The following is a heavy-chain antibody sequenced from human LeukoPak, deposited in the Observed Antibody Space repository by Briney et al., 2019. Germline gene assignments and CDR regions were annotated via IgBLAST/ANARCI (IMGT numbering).Heavy chain of an antibody. CDR3: ARWSYSGGWLIDY. CDR2: INQGASAA. CDR1: GFIFSGNY. D-gene: IGHD1-26*01. J-gene: IGHJ4*02. Sequence: GGSLRLSCAASGFIFSGNYMTWVRQAPGKGLEWVANINQGASAAAYGDSVRGRFTISRDNANNLVYLQMNSLRAEDTAFYYYARWSYSGGWLIDYWGRGTLVTVSS. V-gene: IGHV3-7*01.